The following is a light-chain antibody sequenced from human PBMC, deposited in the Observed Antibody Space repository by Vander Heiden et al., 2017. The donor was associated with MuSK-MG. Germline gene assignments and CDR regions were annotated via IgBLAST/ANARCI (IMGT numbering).Light chain of an antibody. CDR2: KDS. CDR3: QSADSGGTPVV. CDR1: ALPNQY. Sequence: SYQLTQPPTVAVSPGQTARITCTGDALPNQYVYWYQQKPGQAPVLVIYKDSERPSGSAERFSGSSSGTTATLTISGVHAEDEADYYCQSADSGGTPVVFGGGTKLTVL. J-gene: IGLJ2*01. V-gene: IGLV3-25*03.